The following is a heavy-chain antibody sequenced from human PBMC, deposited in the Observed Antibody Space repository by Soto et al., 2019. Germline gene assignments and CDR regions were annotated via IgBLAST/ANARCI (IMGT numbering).Heavy chain of an antibody. CDR3: AKDGGYSYGYFFDY. Sequence: GGSLRLSCAASGFPFSSYGMHWVRQAPGKGLEWVAVISYDGSNKYYADSVKGRFTISRDNSKNTLYLQMNSLRAEDTAVYYCAKDGGYSYGYFFDYWGQGTLVTVSS. CDR1: GFPFSSYG. CDR2: ISYDGSNK. D-gene: IGHD5-18*01. V-gene: IGHV3-30*18. J-gene: IGHJ4*02.